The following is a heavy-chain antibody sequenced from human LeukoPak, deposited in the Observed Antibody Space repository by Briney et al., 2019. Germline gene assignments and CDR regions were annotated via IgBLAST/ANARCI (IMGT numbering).Heavy chain of an antibody. Sequence: GGSLRLSCAASGFTFSSYGMHGVRPAPAKGREWVAVISYDGSNKYYAASVKGLFTISRDNSKTTLYLQMNSMRAEDTAVYYCARAPGYSYGSGAFDIWGQGTMVTVSS. CDR2: ISYDGSNK. J-gene: IGHJ3*02. D-gene: IGHD5-18*01. CDR1: GFTFSSYG. CDR3: ARAPGYSYGSGAFDI. V-gene: IGHV3-30*03.